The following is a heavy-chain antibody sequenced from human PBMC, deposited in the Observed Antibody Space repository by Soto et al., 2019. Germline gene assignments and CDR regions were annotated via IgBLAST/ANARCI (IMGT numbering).Heavy chain of an antibody. D-gene: IGHD3-3*02. CDR2: IMPVFATP. CDR1: GGTFSTSA. CDR3: AIDKDRQQLGGNYYYILDV. J-gene: IGHJ6*02. Sequence: QVQLVQSGAEVKKPGSSVKVSCKASGGTFSTSAISWVRQAPGQGLEWVGGIMPVFATPDYAQKFQGRVTISADESPTTAYLELTSLRTDDTAVYYCAIDKDRQQLGGNYYYILDVWGQGTAIIVSS. V-gene: IGHV1-69*12.